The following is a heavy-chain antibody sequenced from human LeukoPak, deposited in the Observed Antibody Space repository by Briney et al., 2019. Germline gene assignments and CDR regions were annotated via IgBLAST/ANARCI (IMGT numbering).Heavy chain of an antibody. CDR3: ARDTMVRGVISLVGY. J-gene: IGHJ4*02. D-gene: IGHD3-10*01. CDR2: ISAYNGNT. Sequence: ASVKVSCKASGYTFTNFGISWVRQAPGQGLEWMGWISAYNGNTNYAQRLQGRVTMTTDTSTSTAYMELRSLRSDDTAVYYCARDTMVRGVISLVGYWGQGTLVTVSS. CDR1: GYTFTNFG. V-gene: IGHV1-18*01.